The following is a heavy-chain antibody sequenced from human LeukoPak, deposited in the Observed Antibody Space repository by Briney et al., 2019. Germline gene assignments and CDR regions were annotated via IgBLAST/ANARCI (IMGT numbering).Heavy chain of an antibody. V-gene: IGHV3-48*01. Sequence: TGGSLRLSCAASGFSTRTYSMGWVRQAPGKGLVWVSYIGSTSIYADSVKGRFTISRDNAKNTLYLQMNSLRAEDTAVYYCARDGPPAGAGDFDYWGQGTPVTVSS. J-gene: IGHJ4*02. CDR3: ARDGPPAGAGDFDY. CDR1: GFSTRTYS. D-gene: IGHD2-2*01. CDR2: IGSTSI.